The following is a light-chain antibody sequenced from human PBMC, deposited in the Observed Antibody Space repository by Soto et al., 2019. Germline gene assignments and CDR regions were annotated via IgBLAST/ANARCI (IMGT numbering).Light chain of an antibody. CDR1: QSVRSNF. CDR2: GAS. V-gene: IGKV3-20*01. Sequence: DIVLTQSPGTQPLSPGERATLSCRASQSVRSNFLAWYQQKPGQAPRLLIYGASNRATGIPDRFSGSGSGTDFTLTITRLEPEDFAMYYCQRYDSFRTFGQGTKVDI. CDR3: QRYDSFRT. J-gene: IGKJ1*01.